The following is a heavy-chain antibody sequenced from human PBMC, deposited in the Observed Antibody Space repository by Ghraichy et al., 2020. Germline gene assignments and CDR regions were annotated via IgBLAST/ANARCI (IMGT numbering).Heavy chain of an antibody. V-gene: IGHV4-59*12. Sequence: SETLSLTCTVSGDSINDYYWNWLRQTPGKGLEWIANIHSSGITYYNSTLKSRVTMSIDTSKNQFSLRLSSVTAADTAVYFCAREKINGYNYFDHWGQGTLFTVSS. CDR3: AREKINGYNYFDH. D-gene: IGHD2-8*01. J-gene: IGHJ4*02. CDR2: IHSSGIT. CDR1: GDSINDYY.